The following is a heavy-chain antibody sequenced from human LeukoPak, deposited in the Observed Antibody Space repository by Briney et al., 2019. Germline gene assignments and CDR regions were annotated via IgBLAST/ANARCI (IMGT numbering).Heavy chain of an antibody. CDR2: INHSGST. V-gene: IGHV4-34*01. CDR1: GGSFSGYY. J-gene: IGHJ5*02. Sequence: SETLSLTCAVYGGSFSGYYWSWIRQPLGKGLEWIGEINHSGSTNYNPSLKSRVTISVDTSKNQFSLKLSSVTAADTAVYYCAGGDYDWFDPWGQGTLVTVSS. D-gene: IGHD4-17*01. CDR3: AGGDYDWFDP.